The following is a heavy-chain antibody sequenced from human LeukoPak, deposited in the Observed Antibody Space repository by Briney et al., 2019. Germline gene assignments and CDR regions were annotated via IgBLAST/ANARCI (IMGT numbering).Heavy chain of an antibody. CDR3: ARGGRAAGTFDP. V-gene: IGHV1-18*04. J-gene: IGHJ5*02. CDR2: ISAYNGNT. CDR1: GYTFTSYG. D-gene: IGHD6-13*01. Sequence: ASVKISCKASGYTFTSYGISWVRQPPGQGREGMGWISAYNGNTNYAQKLQGRVTMTTDTSTSTAYMELRSLRYDATAVYYCARGGRAAGTFDPWGQGTLVTVSS.